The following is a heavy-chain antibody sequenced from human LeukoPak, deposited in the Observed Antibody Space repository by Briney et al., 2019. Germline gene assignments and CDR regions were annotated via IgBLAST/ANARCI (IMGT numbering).Heavy chain of an antibody. Sequence: SETLSLTCAVYGGSFSGYYWSWIRQPPGKGLEWIGEINHSGSTNYNPSLKSRVTISVDTSRNQFSLKLSSVTAADTAVYYCARVAPGSTSYHIDYWGQGTLVTVSS. V-gene: IGHV4-34*01. CDR3: ARVAPGSTSYHIDY. CDR1: GGSFSGYY. J-gene: IGHJ4*02. D-gene: IGHD2-2*01. CDR2: INHSGST.